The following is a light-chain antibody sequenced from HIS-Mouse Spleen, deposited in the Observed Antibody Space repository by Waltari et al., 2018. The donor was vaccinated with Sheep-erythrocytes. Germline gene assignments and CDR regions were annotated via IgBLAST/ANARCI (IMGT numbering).Light chain of an antibody. CDR2: LGS. V-gene: IGKV2-28*01. CDR3: MQALQTPWT. Sequence: DIVMTQSPLSLPVTPGEPASISCRSSQSLRHSNGYNYLDWYLQKQGQSPQLLIYLGSNRASGVPDRFSGSGSGTDFTLKISRVEAEDVGVYYCMQALQTPWTFGQGTKVEIK. CDR1: QSLRHSNGYNY. J-gene: IGKJ1*01.